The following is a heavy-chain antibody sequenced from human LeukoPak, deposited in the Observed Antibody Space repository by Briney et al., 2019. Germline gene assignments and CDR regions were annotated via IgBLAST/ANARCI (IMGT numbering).Heavy chain of an antibody. CDR1: GFTLTNYA. J-gene: IGHJ4*02. CDR2: LGTAGDT. Sequence: GGSLRLSCAASGFTLTNYAMHWVRQPAGEGLEWVSALGTAGDTFYPGSVKGRFTISRDNSKNTLYLQMNSLRAEDTAVYYCASIGDYDDYWGQGTLVTVSS. V-gene: IGHV3-13*01. CDR3: ASIGDYDDY.